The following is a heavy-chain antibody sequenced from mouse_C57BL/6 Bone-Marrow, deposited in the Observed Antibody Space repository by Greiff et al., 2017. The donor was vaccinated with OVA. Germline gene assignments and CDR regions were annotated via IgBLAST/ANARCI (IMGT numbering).Heavy chain of an antibody. D-gene: IGHD2-1*01. Sequence: VQLKESGAELVKPGASVKLSCTASGFNIKDYYMHWVKQRTEQGLEWIGRIDPEDGETKYAPKFQGKATITADTSSNTAYLQLSSLTSEDTAVYYCARYYGNLDYAMDYWGQGTSVTVSS. V-gene: IGHV14-2*01. J-gene: IGHJ4*01. CDR3: ARYYGNLDYAMDY. CDR2: IDPEDGET. CDR1: GFNIKDYY.